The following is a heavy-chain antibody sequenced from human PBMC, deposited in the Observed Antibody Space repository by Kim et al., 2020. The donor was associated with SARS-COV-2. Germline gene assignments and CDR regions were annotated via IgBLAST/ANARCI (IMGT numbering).Heavy chain of an antibody. CDR1: GFTFSSYA. V-gene: IGHV3-23*01. CDR2: ISGRGSST. CDR3: AKDFNGDVKYCSSTNCRSPGMDV. J-gene: IGHJ6*02. Sequence: GGSLRLSCAASGFTFSSYAMSWVRQAPGKGLEWVSTISGRGSSTYYADSVKGRFTISRDNSKNMVFLQMNSLRADDTAVYYCAKDFNGDVKYCSSTNCRSPGMDVCGQGTTVTVSS. D-gene: IGHD2-2*01.